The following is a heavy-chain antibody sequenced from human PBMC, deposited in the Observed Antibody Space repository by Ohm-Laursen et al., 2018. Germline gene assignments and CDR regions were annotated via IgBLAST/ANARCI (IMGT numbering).Heavy chain of an antibody. Sequence: SETLSLTCAVYGGYFSGYYWTWTRQTPGKGLEWIGEINHSGNRNFNPSLKSRVTISVDTSKNQFSLKLSSVTAADTAVYYCARGCSGYSYGRYWYFDLWGRGTLVTVSS. CDR2: INHSGNR. V-gene: IGHV4-34*01. J-gene: IGHJ2*01. CDR3: ARGCSGYSYGRYWYFDL. D-gene: IGHD5-18*01. CDR1: GGYFSGYY.